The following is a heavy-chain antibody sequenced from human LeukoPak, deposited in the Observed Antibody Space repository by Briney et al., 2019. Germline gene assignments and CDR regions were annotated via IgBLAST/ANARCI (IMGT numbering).Heavy chain of an antibody. CDR1: GLTLCSDA. Sequence: PGGSLRLSCAASGLTLCSDAMHLVRQVPGKGLEYVSAISSSGGSTYYANSVKGRFTISRDNSKNTLYLQMGSLRTEDMAIYYCARGTDVVRVSHLSFFDYWGQGSLVTVSS. J-gene: IGHJ4*02. CDR2: ISSSGGST. V-gene: IGHV3-64*01. CDR3: ARGTDVVRVSHLSFFDY. D-gene: IGHD2-8*02.